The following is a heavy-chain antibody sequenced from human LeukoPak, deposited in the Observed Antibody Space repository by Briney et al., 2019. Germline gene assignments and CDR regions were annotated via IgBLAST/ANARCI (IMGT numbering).Heavy chain of an antibody. Sequence: SETLSLTCAVYGGSFSGYYWSWIRQPPGKGLEWIGEVNYSGSTNYNPSLKSRVTMSVDTSKNQFSLKLSSVTAADTAVYYCARGEAAAGPMDYMDVWGTGATVTVSS. CDR1: GGSFSGYY. CDR2: VNYSGST. J-gene: IGHJ6*03. V-gene: IGHV4-34*01. CDR3: ARGEAAAGPMDYMDV. D-gene: IGHD6-13*01.